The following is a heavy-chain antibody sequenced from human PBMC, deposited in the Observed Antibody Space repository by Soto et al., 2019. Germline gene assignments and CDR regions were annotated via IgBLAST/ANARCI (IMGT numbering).Heavy chain of an antibody. CDR2: IYHSGST. D-gene: IGHD3-22*01. Sequence: SETLSLTCAVSGGSISSGGYSWSWIRQPPGKGLEWIGYIYHSGSTYYNPSLKRRLTISIDTSKNQFSLNLISVTAADTAVYYCASLSAGYYFDSSGYYFDYWGQGTLVTVSS. V-gene: IGHV4-30-2*05. J-gene: IGHJ4*02. CDR1: GGSISSGGYS. CDR3: ASLSAGYYFDSSGYYFDY.